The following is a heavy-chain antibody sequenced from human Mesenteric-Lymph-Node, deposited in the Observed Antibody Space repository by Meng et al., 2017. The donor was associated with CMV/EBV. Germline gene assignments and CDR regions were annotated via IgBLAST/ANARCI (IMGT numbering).Heavy chain of an antibody. CDR1: FFLLGFHG. CDR3: ARDLSTCYSLDY. CDR2: ISYGASRK. D-gene: IGHD2-15*01. V-gene: IGHV3-30*03. J-gene: IGHJ4*02. Sequence: CGAVFFLLGFHGVHWVRQARGRGLEWVAFISYGASRKHYADSVKGRFTISRDNAMNTLYLQMDSLRPEDTALYYCARDLSTCYSLDYWGQGTLVTVSS.